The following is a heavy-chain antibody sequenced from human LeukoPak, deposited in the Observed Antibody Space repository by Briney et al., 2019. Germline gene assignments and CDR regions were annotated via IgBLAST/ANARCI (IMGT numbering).Heavy chain of an antibody. D-gene: IGHD3-22*01. CDR3: AKDDDSDRGFDY. Sequence: PGRSLKLSCAASGFTFDDYAMHWVRQAPGKGLEWVSGISWNSGSIGYADSVKGRFTISRDNAKNSLYLQMNSLRAEDTALYYCAKDDDSDRGFDYWGQGTLATVSS. CDR1: GFTFDDYA. V-gene: IGHV3-9*01. CDR2: ISWNSGSI. J-gene: IGHJ4*01.